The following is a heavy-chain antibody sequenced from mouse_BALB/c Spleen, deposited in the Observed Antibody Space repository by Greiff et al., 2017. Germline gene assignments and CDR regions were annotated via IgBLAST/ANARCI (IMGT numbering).Heavy chain of an antibody. J-gene: IGHJ1*01. V-gene: IGHV3-8*02. CDR3: ARGDYDYDDWYFDV. CDR1: GDSITSGY. D-gene: IGHD2-4*01. CDR2: ISYSGST. Sequence: EVQLQQSGPSLVKPSQTLSLTCSVTGDSITSGYWNWIRKFPGNKLEYMGYISYSGSTYYNPSLKSRISITRDTSKNQYYLQLNSVTTEDTATYYCARGDYDYDDWYFDVWGAGTTVTVSS.